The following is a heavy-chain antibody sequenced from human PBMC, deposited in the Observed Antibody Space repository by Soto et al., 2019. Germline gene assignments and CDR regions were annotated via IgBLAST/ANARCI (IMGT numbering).Heavy chain of an antibody. CDR1: GFTFSSYA. Sequence: EVQLLESGGGLVQPGGSLRLSCAASGFTFSSYAMSWVRQAPGKGLEWVSAISGSGGSTYYADSVKGRFTISRDNSKNTLYLKMNSLRAEDTAVYYCAKDTDSVWGAKGYWGQGTLVTVSS. J-gene: IGHJ4*02. V-gene: IGHV3-23*01. D-gene: IGHD1-26*01. CDR3: AKDTDSVWGAKGY. CDR2: ISGSGGST.